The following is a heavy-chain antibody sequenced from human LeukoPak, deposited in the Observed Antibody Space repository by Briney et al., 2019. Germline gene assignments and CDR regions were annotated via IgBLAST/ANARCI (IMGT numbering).Heavy chain of an antibody. CDR1: GGSFSGYY. D-gene: IGHD3-3*01. J-gene: IGHJ6*03. Sequence: SETLSLTCAVYGGSFSGYYWSWIRQPPGKGLEWIGEINHSGSTNYNPSIKSRVTISLDTSKNQLSLKLSSVTAADTAVYYCARVEWLLYPPYYYYYMDVGGKGSTVTVS. V-gene: IGHV4-34*01. CDR2: INHSGST. CDR3: ARVEWLLYPPYYYYYMDV.